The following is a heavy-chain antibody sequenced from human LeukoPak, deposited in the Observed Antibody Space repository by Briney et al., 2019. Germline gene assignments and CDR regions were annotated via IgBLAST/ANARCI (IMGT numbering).Heavy chain of an antibody. Sequence: GASVKVSCKASGYTFTSYGISWVRQAPGQGLEWMGWMNPNSGNTDYAQKFQGRVTMTRNTSISTAYMELSSLRSEDPAVYYCARGGSSWTSYYWGQGTLVTVSS. D-gene: IGHD6-13*01. V-gene: IGHV1-8*02. CDR3: ARGGSSWTSYY. J-gene: IGHJ4*02. CDR2: MNPNSGNT. CDR1: GYTFTSYG.